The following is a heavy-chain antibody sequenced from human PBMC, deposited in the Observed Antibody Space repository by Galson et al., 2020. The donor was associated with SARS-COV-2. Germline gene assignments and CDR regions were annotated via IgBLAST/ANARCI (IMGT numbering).Heavy chain of an antibody. CDR1: GFTFSSYA. CDR3: AIKDYRDYYDGMGV. V-gene: IGHV3-23*01. J-gene: IGHJ6*02. CDR2: INPSGDST. D-gene: IGHD4-17*01. Sequence: TGGSLRLSCAVSGFTFSSYAMRWVRQAPGKGLEWVSSINPSGDSTYYGDSVKGRFTISRDNSKNMLYLQMHSLRAEDTAVYYCAIKDYRDYYDGMGVWGQGTTVTVSS.